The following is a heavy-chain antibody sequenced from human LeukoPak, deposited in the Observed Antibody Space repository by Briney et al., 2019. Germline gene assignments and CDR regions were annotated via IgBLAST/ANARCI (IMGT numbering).Heavy chain of an antibody. CDR2: IYSGGST. D-gene: IGHD3-10*01. CDR3: ARDYASDY. J-gene: IGHJ4*02. Sequence: GGSLGLSCAASGFSVSNNYMSWVRQAPGKGLEWVSVIYSGGSTFYADSVKGRFTISRDNAKNSLYLQMSSLRAEDTAVYYCARDYASDYWGQGTLVTVSS. CDR1: GFSVSNNY. V-gene: IGHV3-66*01.